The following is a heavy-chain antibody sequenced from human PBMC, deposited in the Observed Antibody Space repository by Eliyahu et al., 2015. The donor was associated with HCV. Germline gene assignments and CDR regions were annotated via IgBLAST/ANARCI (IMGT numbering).Heavy chain of an antibody. CDR3: VKDYCTTTNCPPLMDV. V-gene: IGHV3-30*02. D-gene: IGHD2-8*01. CDR2: ILYDGSNK. Sequence: QVQLVESGGGVVQPGGSLKLSCXASGFTFNYYGMHWVRQAPGKRLEWVSFILYDGSNKYYADSVKGRFTISRDNSKNTVYLQMSSLRAEDTAVFYCVKDYCTTTNCPPLMDVWGQGTTVTVSS. J-gene: IGHJ6*02. CDR1: GFTFNYYG.